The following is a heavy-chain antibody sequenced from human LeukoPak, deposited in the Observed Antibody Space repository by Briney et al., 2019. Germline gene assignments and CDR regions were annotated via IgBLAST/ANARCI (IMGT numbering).Heavy chain of an antibody. CDR2: IIPIFGTA. D-gene: IGHD2-2*01. J-gene: IGHJ6*03. CDR1: GGTFSSYA. CDR3: ARSIGTRGYYYYYMDV. Sequence: SVKVSCKASGGTFSSYAISWVRQAPGQGLEWMGGIIPIFGTASYAQKFQGRVTITADESTSTAYMELSSLRSEDTAVYYCARSIGTRGYYYYYMDVWGKGTTVTVSS. V-gene: IGHV1-69*13.